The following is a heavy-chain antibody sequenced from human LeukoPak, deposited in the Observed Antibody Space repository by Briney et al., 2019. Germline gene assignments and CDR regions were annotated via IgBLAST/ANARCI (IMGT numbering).Heavy chain of an antibody. CDR1: GYSFTSYW. CDR3: VRTSSTWYGDY. J-gene: IGHJ4*02. Sequence: GESLKIPCKGSGYSFTSYWIAWVRQMPGKGLEWMGIVYPGESHIRYSPSFQGQVTISADKSISTAYLQWNSLRASDTAMYYCVRTSSTWYGDYWGQGTLVTVSS. D-gene: IGHD6-13*01. V-gene: IGHV5-51*01. CDR2: VYPGESHI.